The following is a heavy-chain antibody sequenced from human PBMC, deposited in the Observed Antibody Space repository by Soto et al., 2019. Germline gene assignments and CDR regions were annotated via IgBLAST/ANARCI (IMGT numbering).Heavy chain of an antibody. V-gene: IGHV3-53*04. D-gene: IGHD5-12*01. CDR3: ARSVTTNYYYYYMDV. J-gene: IGHJ6*03. CDR2: IYSGGST. CDR1: GFTVSSNY. Sequence: GGSLRLSCAASGFTVSSNYMSWVRQAPGKGLEWVSVIYSGGSTYYADSVKGRFTISRRNSKNTLYLQMNSLRAEDTAVYYCARSVTTNYYYYYMDVWGKGTTVTVSS.